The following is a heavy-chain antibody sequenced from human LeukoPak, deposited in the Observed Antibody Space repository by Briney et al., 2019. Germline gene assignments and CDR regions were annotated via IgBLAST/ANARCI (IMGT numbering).Heavy chain of an antibody. D-gene: IGHD6-19*01. CDR1: GDSVSSNSAA. CDR3: ARQQWLVLGGWFDP. CDR2: TYYRSKWYN. V-gene: IGHV6-1*01. Sequence: SQTLSLTCAIPGDSVSSNSAAWNWIRQSPSRGLEWLGRTYYRSKWYNDYAVSVKSRITINPDTSKNQFSLQLNSVTPEDTAVYYCARQQWLVLGGWFDPWGQGTLVTVSS. J-gene: IGHJ5*02.